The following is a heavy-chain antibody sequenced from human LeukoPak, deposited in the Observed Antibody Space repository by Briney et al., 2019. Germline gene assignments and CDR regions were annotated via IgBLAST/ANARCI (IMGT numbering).Heavy chain of an antibody. J-gene: IGHJ4*02. V-gene: IGHV1-2*02. CDR3: ASGDIVATIPQGYFDY. Sequence: ASVKVSCKASGYTFTGYYMHWVRQAPGQGLEWMGWMNPNSGGTNYAQKFQGRVTMTRDTSISTAYMELSRLRSDGTAVYYCASGDIVATIPQGYFDYWGQGTLVTVSS. D-gene: IGHD5-12*01. CDR1: GYTFTGYY. CDR2: MNPNSGGT.